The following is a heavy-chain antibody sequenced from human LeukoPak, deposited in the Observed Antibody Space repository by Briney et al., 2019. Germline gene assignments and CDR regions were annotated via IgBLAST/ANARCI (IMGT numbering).Heavy chain of an antibody. V-gene: IGHV4-61*02. CDR2: IYTSGST. D-gene: IGHD3-22*01. J-gene: IGHJ4*02. CDR1: GGSISSGSYY. CDR3: ARTPDSSGYYLNY. Sequence: PSETPSLTCTVSGGSISSGSYYWSWIRQPAGKGLEWIGRIYTSGSTNYNPSLKSRVTISVDTSKNQFSLKLSSVTAADTAVYYCARTPDSSGYYLNYWGQGTLVTVSS.